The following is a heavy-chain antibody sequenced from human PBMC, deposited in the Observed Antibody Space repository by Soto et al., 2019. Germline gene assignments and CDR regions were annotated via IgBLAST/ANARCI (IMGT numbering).Heavy chain of an antibody. D-gene: IGHD6-19*01. J-gene: IGHJ4*02. Sequence: SETLSLTCTVSGGSISSYYWSWIRRPPGKGLEWIGYIYYSGSTNYNPSLKSRVTISVDTSKNQFSLKLSSVTAADTAVYYCARDRDSSGWYYFDYWGQGTLVTVSS. V-gene: IGHV4-59*01. CDR3: ARDRDSSGWYYFDY. CDR1: GGSISSYY. CDR2: IYYSGST.